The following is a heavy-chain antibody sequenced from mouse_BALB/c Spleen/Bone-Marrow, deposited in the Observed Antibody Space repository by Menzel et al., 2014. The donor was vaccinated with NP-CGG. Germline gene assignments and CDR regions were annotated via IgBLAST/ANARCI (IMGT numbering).Heavy chain of an antibody. Sequence: VKLVESGTELVRPGISVKISCKASGYAFTNYWLGWVKQRPGHGLEWVGDIYPGSGNTYYNEKFKGKATLTADKSSSTAYMQLSGLTSEDSAVYFCTRRRSLDYWGRGTTLTVSS. J-gene: IGHJ2*01. CDR2: IYPGSGNT. CDR3: TRRRSLDY. CDR1: GYAFTNYW. V-gene: IGHV1-63*01.